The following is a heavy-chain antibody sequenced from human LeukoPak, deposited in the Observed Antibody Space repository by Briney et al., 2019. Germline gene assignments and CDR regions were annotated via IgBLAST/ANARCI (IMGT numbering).Heavy chain of an antibody. CDR1: GFVFSTYA. CDR2: ISSSSSYI. J-gene: IGHJ6*02. V-gene: IGHV3-21*01. CDR3: ARDECSSTSCFEYYYYGMDV. Sequence: GGSLRLSCGASGFVFSTYAMAWVRQAPGKGLEWVSSISSSSSYIYYADSVKGRFTISRDNAKNSLYLQMNSLRAEDTAVYYCARDECSSTSCFEYYYYGMDVWGQGTTVTVSS. D-gene: IGHD2-2*01.